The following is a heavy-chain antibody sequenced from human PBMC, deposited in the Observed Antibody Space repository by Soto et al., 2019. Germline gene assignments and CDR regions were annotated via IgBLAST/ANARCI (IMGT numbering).Heavy chain of an antibody. D-gene: IGHD6-13*01. CDR3: ARVYVGGAEAGLPYSYYYGMNV. CDR2: TYYRSKWYN. J-gene: IGHJ6*02. V-gene: IGHV6-1*01. Sequence: WIRQSPSRGLEWLGRTYYRSKWYNDYAVSVKSRITINPDTSKNQFSLQLNSVTPEDTAVYYCARVYVGGAEAGLPYSYYYGMNVWGQGTTDTVSS.